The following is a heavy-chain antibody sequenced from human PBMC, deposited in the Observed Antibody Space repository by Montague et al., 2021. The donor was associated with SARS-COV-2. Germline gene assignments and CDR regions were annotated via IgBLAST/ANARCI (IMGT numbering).Heavy chain of an antibody. D-gene: IGHD3-10*01. CDR3: ARAPRPQVGFGEHYWYFDL. V-gene: IGHV4-4*02. Sequence: SETLSLTCAVSGGSISSSNWWSWVRQPPGEGVVWFGEISYCRSTNYNPSLKSRLPITVDKSKNQFSLKLSYVTAADTAVYYCARAPRPQVGFGEHYWYFDLWGRGTLVTVSS. CDR1: GGSISSSNW. J-gene: IGHJ2*01. CDR2: ISYCRST.